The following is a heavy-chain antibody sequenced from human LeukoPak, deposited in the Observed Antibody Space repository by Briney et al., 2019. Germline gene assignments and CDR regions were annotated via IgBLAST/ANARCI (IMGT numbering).Heavy chain of an antibody. CDR1: GYTFTGYY. J-gene: IGHJ4*02. CDR3: ARGGVVVIGDIDY. Sequence: ASVKVSCKASGYTFTGYYMHWVRQAPGQGLEWMGRINPNSGGTNYAQKFQGRVTMTRDTSISTAYMELSRLRSDDTAVYYCARGGVVVIGDIDYWGQGTLVTVSS. CDR2: INPNSGGT. V-gene: IGHV1-2*06. D-gene: IGHD3-22*01.